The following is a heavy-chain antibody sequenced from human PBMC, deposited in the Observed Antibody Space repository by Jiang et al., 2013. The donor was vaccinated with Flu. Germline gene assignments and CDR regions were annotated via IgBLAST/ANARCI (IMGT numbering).Heavy chain of an antibody. CDR2: ISSSSSTI. CDR3: ARDRFLEWSKDDSYFDY. J-gene: IGHJ4*02. V-gene: IGHV3-48*02. Sequence: QLLESGGGLVQPGGSLRLSCAASGFTFSSYSMNWVRQAPGKGLEWVSYISSSSSTIYYADSVKGRFTISRDNAKNSLYLQMNSLRDEDTAVYYCARDRFLEWSKDDSYFDYWGQGTLVTVSS. D-gene: IGHD3-3*01. CDR1: GFTFSSYS.